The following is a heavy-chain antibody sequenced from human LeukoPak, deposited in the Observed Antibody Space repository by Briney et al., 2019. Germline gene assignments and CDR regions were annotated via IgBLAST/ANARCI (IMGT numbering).Heavy chain of an antibody. D-gene: IGHD3-9*01. CDR1: GGSISSSSYY. J-gene: IGHJ6*03. Sequence: SETLSLTCSVSGGSISSSSYYWGWIRQPPGKGLEWIGSIYYSGSTYYNPSLKSRVTISVDTSKNQFSLKLSSVTAADTAVYYCARGHRGVLRYYLVSHNYYYYMDVWGKGTTVTVSS. CDR2: IYYSGST. CDR3: ARGHRGVLRYYLVSHNYYYYMDV. V-gene: IGHV4-39*07.